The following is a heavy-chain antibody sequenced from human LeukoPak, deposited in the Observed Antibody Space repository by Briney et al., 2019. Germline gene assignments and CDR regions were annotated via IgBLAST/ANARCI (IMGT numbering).Heavy chain of an antibody. Sequence: GGSLRLSCAASGFTFSSYAMHWVRQAPGKGLEYVSAISSNGGSTYYANSVKGRFTISRDNSKNTLYLQMGSLRAEDTAVYYCARAPKVRLVGVPKGPFDPWGQGTLVTVSS. CDR1: GFTFSSYA. V-gene: IGHV3-64*01. D-gene: IGHD1-26*01. CDR2: ISSNGGST. CDR3: ARAPKVRLVGVPKGPFDP. J-gene: IGHJ5*02.